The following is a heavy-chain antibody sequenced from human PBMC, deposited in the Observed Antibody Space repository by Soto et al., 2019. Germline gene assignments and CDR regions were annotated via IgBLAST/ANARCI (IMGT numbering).Heavy chain of an antibody. Sequence: PAGSLCLACAASEFAVISHYWSWIRQPPGKGLEWIGYIHYSGSTYYNPSLMSRLTMSVDTSKNQFSLKLNSVTAADTAVYYCARGVLSWGQGTLVTVSS. CDR2: IHYSGST. J-gene: IGHJ4*02. CDR3: ARGVLS. V-gene: IGHV4-59*06. D-gene: IGHD3-10*01. CDR1: EFAVISHY.